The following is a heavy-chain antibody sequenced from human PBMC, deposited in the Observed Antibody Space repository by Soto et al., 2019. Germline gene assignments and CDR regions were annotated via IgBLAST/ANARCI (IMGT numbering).Heavy chain of an antibody. D-gene: IGHD6-6*01. V-gene: IGHV1-2*04. J-gene: IGHJ4*02. CDR2: INPNSGAT. CDR3: AREGYSPSSSSDY. CDR1: GYTFTGYY. Sequence: ASVKVSCKASGYTFTGYYINWVRQAPGQGLEWMGWINPNSGATNYAQKFQDWVTMSRDTSISTAYMELNRLRSDDTAVYYCAREGYSPSSSSDYWGQGPLVTLSS.